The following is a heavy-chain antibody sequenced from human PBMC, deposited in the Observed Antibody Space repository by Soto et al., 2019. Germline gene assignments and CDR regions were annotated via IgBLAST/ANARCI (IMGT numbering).Heavy chain of an antibody. CDR1: GYTFTSYA. Sequence: ASVKVSCKASGYTFTSYARHWVRQAPGQRLEWMGWINAGNGNTKYSQKFQGRVTITRDTSASTAYMELSSLRSEDTAVYYCAREGIIAVAPGGWFEPWGQGNLVTLSS. V-gene: IGHV1-3*01. J-gene: IGHJ5*02. CDR2: INAGNGNT. D-gene: IGHD6-19*01. CDR3: AREGIIAVAPGGWFEP.